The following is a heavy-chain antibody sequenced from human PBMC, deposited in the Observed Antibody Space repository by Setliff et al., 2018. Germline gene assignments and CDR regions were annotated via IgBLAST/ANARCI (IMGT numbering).Heavy chain of an antibody. J-gene: IGHJ6*02. CDR3: EKHGAYNDFLTGYNFYYDMNV. CDR1: GFTFSSYA. Sequence: LRLSCAASGFTFSSYAMSWVRQAPGKGLEWVPAISGSGGSTYYADSVKGRSTISRDNSKNTLYLQMNSLRAEDTAVYYCEKHGAYNDFLTGYNFYYDMNVWGQGTTVTVS. CDR2: ISGSGGST. D-gene: IGHD3-9*01. V-gene: IGHV3-23*01.